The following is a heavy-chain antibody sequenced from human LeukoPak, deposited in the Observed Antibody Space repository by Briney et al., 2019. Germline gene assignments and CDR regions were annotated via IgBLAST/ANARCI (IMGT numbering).Heavy chain of an antibody. Sequence: SETLSLICTVSGGSISSSSYHWGWVRQPPGTGQERVGSIDYSGTTYYSPSLKSRVTISVDTSQSQFSLKMSSVTAADTAVYYCARWGYYGSGSPFDYWGEGTLVTVSS. CDR3: ARWGYYGSGSPFDY. J-gene: IGHJ4*02. CDR1: GGSISSSSYH. CDR2: IDYSGTT. V-gene: IGHV4-39*01. D-gene: IGHD3-10*01.